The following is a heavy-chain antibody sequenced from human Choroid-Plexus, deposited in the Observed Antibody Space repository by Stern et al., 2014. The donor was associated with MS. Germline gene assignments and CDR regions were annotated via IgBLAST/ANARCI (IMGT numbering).Heavy chain of an antibody. D-gene: IGHD2-15*01. CDR2: ISYDGSDK. V-gene: IGHV3-30*18. Sequence: VQLVESGGGVAQPGRPLILSCAASGFNFSNFGMHWVRQAPGKGLEWVALISYDGSDKYYADSVKGRLTIFRDNSKNTLYMHMNSLRAEDTAVYYCAKDRQWSTYFFDYWGQGSLVTVSS. J-gene: IGHJ4*02. CDR3: AKDRQWSTYFFDY. CDR1: GFNFSNFG.